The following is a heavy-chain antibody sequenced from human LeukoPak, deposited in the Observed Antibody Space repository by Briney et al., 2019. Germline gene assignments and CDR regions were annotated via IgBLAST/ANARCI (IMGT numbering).Heavy chain of an antibody. CDR1: GYTFTNYA. J-gene: IGHJ4*02. CDR3: ARAQRGDIVATIFDY. CDR2: INAGNGNT. D-gene: IGHD5-12*01. Sequence: ASVKVSCKASGYTFTNYAMHWVRQAPGQRLEWMGWINAGNGNTKYSQKYQGRVTITRDTSASTAYMELSSLRSEDTAVYYCARAQRGDIVATIFDYWGQGTLVTVSS. V-gene: IGHV1-3*01.